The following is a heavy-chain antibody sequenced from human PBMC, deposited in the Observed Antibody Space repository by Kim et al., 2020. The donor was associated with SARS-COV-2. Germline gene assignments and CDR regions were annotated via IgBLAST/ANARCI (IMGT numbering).Heavy chain of an antibody. CDR3: ARGKGNRITMIVVVITKANWFDP. CDR2: INHSGST. CDR1: GGSFSGYY. D-gene: IGHD3-22*01. J-gene: IGHJ5*02. Sequence: SETLSLTCAVYGGSFSGYYWSWIRQPPGKGLEWIGEINHSGSTNYNPSLKSRVTISVDTSKNQFSLKLSSVTAADTAVYYFARGKGNRITMIVVVITKANWFDPWGQGTLVTVSS. V-gene: IGHV4-34*01.